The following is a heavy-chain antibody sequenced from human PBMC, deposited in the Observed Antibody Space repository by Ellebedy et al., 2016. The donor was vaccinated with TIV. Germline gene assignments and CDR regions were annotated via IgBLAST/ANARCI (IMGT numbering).Heavy chain of an antibody. V-gene: IGHV1-46*01. Sequence: AASVKVSCKASGYTLTNYYMHWGRQAPGQGLDWMGVLNPNSGSRNYPQRFQGSVTMTRDTSTSTVYMELTSLRSEDTAVYFCARASGNYHYYGMDVWGQGTTVTVSS. CDR1: GYTLTNYY. CDR3: ARASGNYHYYGMDV. D-gene: IGHD1-26*01. J-gene: IGHJ6*02. CDR2: LNPNSGSR.